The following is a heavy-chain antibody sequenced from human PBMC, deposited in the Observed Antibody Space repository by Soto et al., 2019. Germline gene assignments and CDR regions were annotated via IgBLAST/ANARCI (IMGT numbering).Heavy chain of an antibody. Sequence: SETLSLTCVVSGYSFNSVHFWGWIRQPPGKGLQWIGSLSQNGGTYRNPSLRSRVTLSVDTSKNQFSLKLTSVTAADAAVYYCARDSYYYGSGSYLEPTTLDYWGQGTLVTVSS. CDR1: GYSFNSVHF. CDR2: LSQNGGT. J-gene: IGHJ4*02. CDR3: ARDSYYYGSGSYLEPTTLDY. V-gene: IGHV4-38-2*02. D-gene: IGHD3-10*01.